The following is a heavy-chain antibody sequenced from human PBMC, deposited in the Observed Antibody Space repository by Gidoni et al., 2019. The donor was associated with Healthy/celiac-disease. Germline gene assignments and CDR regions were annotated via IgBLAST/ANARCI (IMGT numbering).Heavy chain of an antibody. V-gene: IGHV4-34*01. CDR2: INHSGST. Sequence: QVQLQQWGAGLLKPSETMSLTCAVYGGSFGGYYWSWIRQPPGKGLEWIGEINHSGSTNYNPSLKSRVTISVDTSKNQFSLKLSSVTAADTAVYYCARGAPLEMATRDWGQGTLVTVSS. CDR1: GGSFGGYY. D-gene: IGHD5-12*01. J-gene: IGHJ4*02. CDR3: ARGAPLEMATRD.